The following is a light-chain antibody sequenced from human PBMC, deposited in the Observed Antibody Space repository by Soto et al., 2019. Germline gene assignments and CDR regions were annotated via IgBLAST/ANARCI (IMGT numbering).Light chain of an antibody. V-gene: IGLV2-18*02. J-gene: IGLJ2*01. CDR3: SSYTTSSTLV. Sequence: QSALTQPPSVSGSPGQSVTISCTGTSSDVGYYNRVSWYQQPPGTAPKLMVFEVSNRPSGVPDRFSGSKSGNTASLTISGLHAEDDADYYCSSYTTSSTLVFGGGTKLTVL. CDR1: SSDVGYYNR. CDR2: EVS.